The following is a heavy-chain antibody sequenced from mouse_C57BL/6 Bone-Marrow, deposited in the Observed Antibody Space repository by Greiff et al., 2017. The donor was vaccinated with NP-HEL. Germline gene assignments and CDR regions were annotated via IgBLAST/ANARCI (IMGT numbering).Heavy chain of an antibody. CDR2: ISSGGSYT. J-gene: IGHJ3*01. CDR3: ARRWFAY. V-gene: IGHV5-6*02. CDR1: GFTFSSYG. Sequence: EVKLQESGGDLVKPGGSLKLSCAASGFTFSSYGMSWVRQTPDKRLEWVATISSGGSYTYYPDSVKGRFTISRDNAKNTLYLQMSSLKSEDTAVYYCARRWFAYWGQGTLVTVSA.